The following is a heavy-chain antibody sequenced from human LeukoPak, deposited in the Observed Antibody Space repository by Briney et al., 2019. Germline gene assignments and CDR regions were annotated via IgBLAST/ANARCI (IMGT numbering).Heavy chain of an antibody. Sequence: ASVKVFCKASGYTFRSYCINWVRQAPGQGLEWMGWISAYNGNKNYAKKIQGRVTMTTATSTSTAYMELRSLRSDDTAVYYCARDLKGYYGLGSYSSAYWGQGTLVTVSS. CDR2: ISAYNGNK. CDR3: ARDLKGYYGLGSYSSAY. J-gene: IGHJ4*02. CDR1: GYTFRSYC. D-gene: IGHD3-10*01. V-gene: IGHV1-18*01.